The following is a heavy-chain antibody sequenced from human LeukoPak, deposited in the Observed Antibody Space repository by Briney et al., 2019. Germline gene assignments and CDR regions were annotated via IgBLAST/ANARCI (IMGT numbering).Heavy chain of an antibody. CDR3: TTVGYGSGSYYNPSL. D-gene: IGHD3-10*01. CDR1: GFTFSNAW. CDR2: IKSKTDGGTT. Sequence: GGSLRLSCAASGFTFSNAWMSWVRQAPGKGLEWVGRIKSKTDGGTTDYAAPVKGRFTISRDDSKNTLYLQMNSLKTEDTAVYYCTTVGYGSGSYYNPSLWGQGTLVTVSS. J-gene: IGHJ4*02. V-gene: IGHV3-15*01.